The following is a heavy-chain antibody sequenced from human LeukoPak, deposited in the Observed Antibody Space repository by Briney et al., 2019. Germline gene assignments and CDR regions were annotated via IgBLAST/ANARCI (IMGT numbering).Heavy chain of an antibody. J-gene: IGHJ4*02. V-gene: IGHV4-39*01. D-gene: IGHD3-3*01. CDR1: GGSFSNYNYY. CDR2: IHYVGST. Sequence: SETLSLTCTVSGGSFSNYNYYWGWIRQSPGKGLEWIGSIHYVGSTYYNPSLKSRVTISVDTSKDQFSLNLSSVTAADTAVYYCARQNNFDFWSGFFDYWGLGALVTVSS. CDR3: ARQNNFDFWSGFFDY.